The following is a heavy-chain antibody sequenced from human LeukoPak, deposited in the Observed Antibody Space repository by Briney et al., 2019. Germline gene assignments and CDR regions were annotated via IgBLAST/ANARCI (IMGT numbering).Heavy chain of an antibody. V-gene: IGHV4-61*01. Sequence: SETLSLTCTVSGGSVSSGSYYWSWIRQPPGKGLEWIGYIYYSGSTNYNPSLKSRVTISVDTSKNQFSLKLISVTAADTAVYYCARGNWNYEAYYYYGMDVWGQGTTVTVSS. CDR3: ARGNWNYEAYYYYGMDV. J-gene: IGHJ6*02. CDR1: GGSVSSGSYY. CDR2: IYYSGST. D-gene: IGHD1-7*01.